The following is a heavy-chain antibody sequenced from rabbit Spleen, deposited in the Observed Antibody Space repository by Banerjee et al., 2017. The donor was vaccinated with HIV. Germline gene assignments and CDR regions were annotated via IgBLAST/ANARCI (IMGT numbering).Heavy chain of an antibody. D-gene: IGHD2-1*01. V-gene: IGHV1S40*01. Sequence: QSLEESGGDLVKPGASLTLTCTASGFSFSSSYYMCWVRQAPGKGLEWIACIYGGSVGSPYYATWAKGRFTISKTSSTTVTLEMTSLTVADTATYFCVRHIVGGDYGFDLWGQGTLVTVS. J-gene: IGHJ6*01. CDR1: GFSFSSSYY. CDR2: IYGGSVGSP. CDR3: VRHIVGGDYGFDL.